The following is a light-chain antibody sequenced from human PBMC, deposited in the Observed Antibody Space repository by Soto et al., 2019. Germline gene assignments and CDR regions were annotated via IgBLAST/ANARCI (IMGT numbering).Light chain of an antibody. CDR3: SSHTISNTLI. J-gene: IGLJ2*01. CDR1: NSDVGGYKY. V-gene: IGLV2-14*01. CDR2: EVT. Sequence: QSALTQPASVSGSPGQSITISCTGTNSDVGGYKYVSWYQQHPGNPPKLMLYEVTKRPPWVSHRFSGSKSGNTASLTISGLQGDDEADYYCSSHTISNTLIFGGGTKLTVL.